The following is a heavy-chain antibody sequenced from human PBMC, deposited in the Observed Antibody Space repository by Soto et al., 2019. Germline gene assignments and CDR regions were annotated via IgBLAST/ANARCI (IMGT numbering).Heavy chain of an antibody. V-gene: IGHV3-23*01. CDR1: GFTFSSYA. CDR2: FSGFNTDT. Sequence: GGSLRLSCAASGFTFSSYAMSWVRQAPGKGLEWVSSFSGFNTDTYYADSVKGRFTISRDNSKNTLYLQMNSLTVEDTAVYHCAKVRSRECGSVSCYTAYYGMDVWGQGTTVTVSS. D-gene: IGHD2-2*02. CDR3: AKVRSRECGSVSCYTAYYGMDV. J-gene: IGHJ6*02.